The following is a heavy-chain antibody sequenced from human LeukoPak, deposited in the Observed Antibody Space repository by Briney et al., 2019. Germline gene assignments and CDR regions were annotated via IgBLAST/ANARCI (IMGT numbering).Heavy chain of an antibody. V-gene: IGHV4-39*01. J-gene: IGHJ4*02. CDR1: GASISGGTYY. D-gene: IGHD1-26*01. CDR2: IYYTGST. Sequence: PSETLSLTCSVSGASISGGTYYWGWIRQPPGKGLEWIGSIYYTGSTYDNPSLKSRATRSVDTSRNQFSVKLSSVTAADTAVYYCARRGGSGRAFDYWGQGTLVTVSS. CDR3: ARRGGSGRAFDY.